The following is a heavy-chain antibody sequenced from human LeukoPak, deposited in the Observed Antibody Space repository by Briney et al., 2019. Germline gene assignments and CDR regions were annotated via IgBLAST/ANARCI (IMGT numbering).Heavy chain of an antibody. V-gene: IGHV3-49*03. CDR2: IRSKAYGGTT. CDR1: GFTFGDYA. D-gene: IGHD2-2*01. CDR3: TRGYCSSTSCYERGPLSDY. J-gene: IGHJ4*02. Sequence: TGRSLRLSCTASGFTFGDYAMSCFRQAPGKGLEWVGFIRSKAYGGTTEYAASVKGRFTISRDDSKSIAYLQMNSLKTEDTAVYYCTRGYCSSTSCYERGPLSDYWGQGTLVTVSS.